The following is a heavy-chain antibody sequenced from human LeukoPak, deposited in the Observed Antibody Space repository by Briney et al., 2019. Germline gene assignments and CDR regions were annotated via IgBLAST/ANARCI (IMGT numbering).Heavy chain of an antibody. J-gene: IGHJ4*02. Sequence: GGSLRLSCAASGFTFSSYWMHWVRQAPGKGLVWVSRINSDGSSITYADSVKGGFTISRDNAQNTRYLQMNSLRVEDTAVYYCAREGRVSSYDFDCWGEETLVTVSS. D-gene: IGHD5-12*01. CDR2: INSDGSSI. CDR1: GFTFSSYW. V-gene: IGHV3-74*03. CDR3: AREGRVSSYDFDC.